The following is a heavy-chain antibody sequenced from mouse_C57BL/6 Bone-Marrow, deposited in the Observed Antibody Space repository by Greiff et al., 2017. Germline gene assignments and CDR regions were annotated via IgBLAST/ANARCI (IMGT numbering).Heavy chain of an antibody. Sequence: EVQRVESEGGLVQPGSSMKLSCTASGFTFSDYYMAWVRQVPEKGLEWVANINYDGSSTYYLDSLKSRFIISRDNAKNILYLQMSSLKSEDTATYYCARDGYGNPFAYWGQGTLVTVSA. CDR3: ARDGYGNPFAY. CDR2: INYDGSST. J-gene: IGHJ3*01. D-gene: IGHD2-1*01. CDR1: GFTFSDYY. V-gene: IGHV5-16*01.